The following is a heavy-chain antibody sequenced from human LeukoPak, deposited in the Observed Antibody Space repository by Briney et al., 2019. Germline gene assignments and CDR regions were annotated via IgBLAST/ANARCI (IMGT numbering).Heavy chain of an antibody. CDR1: GYSVSSGYY. D-gene: IGHD5-12*01. J-gene: IGHJ4*02. Sequence: SETLSLTCSVSGYSVSSGYYWGWTRQSPGKGLEWIESMYHSGTTYYNPSLKSRVTLSVDTSKNQFSLKLSSVTAADTAVYYCAGQYTGYDAFDYWGQGTLVTVSS. CDR2: MYHSGTT. CDR3: AGQYTGYDAFDY. V-gene: IGHV4-38-2*02.